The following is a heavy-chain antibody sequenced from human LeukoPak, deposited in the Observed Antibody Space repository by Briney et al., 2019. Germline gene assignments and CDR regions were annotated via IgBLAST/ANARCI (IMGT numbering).Heavy chain of an antibody. CDR1: GGSISSYY. J-gene: IGHJ4*02. CDR3: ARQIGSGSYYTYYFDY. D-gene: IGHD3-10*01. CDR2: IYYSGST. V-gene: IGHV4-59*04. Sequence: SETLSLTCTVSGGSISSYYWSWIRQPPGKGLEWIGYIYYSGSTYYNPSLKSRVTISVDTSKNQFSLKLSSVTAADTAVYYCARQIGSGSYYTYYFDYWGQGTLVTVSS.